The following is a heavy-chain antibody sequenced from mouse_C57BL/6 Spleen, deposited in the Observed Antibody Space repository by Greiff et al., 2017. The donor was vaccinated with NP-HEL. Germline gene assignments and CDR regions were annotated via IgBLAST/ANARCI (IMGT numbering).Heavy chain of an antibody. Sequence: QVQLQQSGAELAKPGASVKLSCKASGYTFTSYWMHWVKQRPGQGLEWIGYINPSSGYTKYNQKFKDKATLTADKSSSTAYMQLSSLTYEDSAVDYCARYGASSPGYFDYWGQGTTLTVSS. D-gene: IGHD1-1*01. J-gene: IGHJ2*01. V-gene: IGHV1-7*01. CDR1: GYTFTSYW. CDR2: INPSSGYT. CDR3: ARYGASSPGYFDY.